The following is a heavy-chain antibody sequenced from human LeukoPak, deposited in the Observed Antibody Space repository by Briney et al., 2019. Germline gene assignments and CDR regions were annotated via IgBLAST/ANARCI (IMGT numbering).Heavy chain of an antibody. J-gene: IGHJ4*02. CDR2: ISGSGGST. CDR3: AKSRDIPVAGISDY. CDR1: GFTFSTNA. Sequence: GGSLRLSCLTSGFTFSTNAMSWVRQAPGKGLEWVSAISGSGGSTYYADSVKGRFTISRDNSKNTLYLQMNSLRAEDTAVYYCAKSRDIPVAGISDYWGQGTLVTVSS. D-gene: IGHD6-19*01. V-gene: IGHV3-23*01.